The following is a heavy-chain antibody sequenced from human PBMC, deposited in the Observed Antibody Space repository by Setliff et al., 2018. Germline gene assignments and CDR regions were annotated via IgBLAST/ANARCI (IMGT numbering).Heavy chain of an antibody. CDR3: ARDSFFGDDYYDSSGSSHAFDI. V-gene: IGHV1-46*01. CDR1: GYTFTSYY. D-gene: IGHD3-22*01. J-gene: IGHJ3*02. Sequence: GASVKVSCKASGYTFTSYYMHWVRQAPGQGLEWMGIINPSGGSTSYAQKFQGRVMITADESTSTAYMELSSLRSEDTAVYYCARDSFFGDDYYDSSGSSHAFDIWGQGTMVTVSS. CDR2: INPSGGST.